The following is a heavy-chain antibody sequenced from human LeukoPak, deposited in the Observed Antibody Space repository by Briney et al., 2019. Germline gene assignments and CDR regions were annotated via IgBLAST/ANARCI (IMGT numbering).Heavy chain of an antibody. V-gene: IGHV3-30*18. J-gene: IGHJ4*02. CDR2: ISYDGSNK. CDR1: GFTFSNYG. Sequence: GRSLRLSCAASGFTFSNYGIHWVHQAPGKGLEWVAVISYDGSNKYYAESVKGRFTISRDNSKNTLFLQMNSLRAEDTAVYYCAKGYGFDSSGSEHYFENWGQGILVTVSS. CDR3: AKGYGFDSSGSEHYFEN. D-gene: IGHD3-22*01.